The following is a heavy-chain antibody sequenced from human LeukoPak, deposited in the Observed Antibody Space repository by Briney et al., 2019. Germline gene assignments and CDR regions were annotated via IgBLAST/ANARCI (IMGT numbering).Heavy chain of an antibody. V-gene: IGHV1-69*05. CDR1: GGTFSSYA. D-gene: IGHD3-22*01. CDR2: IIPIFGTA. J-gene: IGHJ4*02. Sequence: ASVKVSCKASGGTFSSYAISWVRQAPGQGLEWMGRIIPIFGTANYAQKFQGRVTITTDESTSTAYMELSSLRSEDTAVYYCARGGDYYGSSGHPVPFDYWGQGTLVTVSS. CDR3: ARGGDYYGSSGHPVPFDY.